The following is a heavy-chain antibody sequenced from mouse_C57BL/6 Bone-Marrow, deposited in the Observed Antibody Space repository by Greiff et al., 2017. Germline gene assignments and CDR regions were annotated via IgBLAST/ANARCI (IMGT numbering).Heavy chain of an antibody. CDR2: ISSGSSTI. D-gene: IGHD1-1*01. J-gene: IGHJ1*03. Sequence: EVKLMESGGGLVKPGGSLKLSCAASGFTFSDYGMHWVRQAPEKGLEWVAYISSGSSTIYYADTVQGRFTISRDNAKNTLLLQMTSLRSEATAMYYCSRTGYYYGSSYPWYFDVWGTGTTVTVSS. CDR1: GFTFSDYG. V-gene: IGHV5-17*01. CDR3: SRTGYYYGSSYPWYFDV.